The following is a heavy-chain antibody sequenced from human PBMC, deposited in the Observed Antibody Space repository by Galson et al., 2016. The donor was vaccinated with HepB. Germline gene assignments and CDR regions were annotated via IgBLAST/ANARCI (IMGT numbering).Heavy chain of an antibody. CDR2: ISHSGRT. V-gene: IGHV4-34*01. J-gene: IGHJ4*02. D-gene: IGHD2-15*01. Sequence: ETLSLTCAVYGGSLGGYYGSWIRQPPGKGLEWIGEISHSGRTNYSPSLKSRVIISVDTSKNQFSLKLSSLTAADTAVYYCARVQVPRIHCSGVNCNPEYYFDYWGQGTLVTVSS. CDR3: ARVQVPRIHCSGVNCNPEYYFDY. CDR1: GGSLGGYY.